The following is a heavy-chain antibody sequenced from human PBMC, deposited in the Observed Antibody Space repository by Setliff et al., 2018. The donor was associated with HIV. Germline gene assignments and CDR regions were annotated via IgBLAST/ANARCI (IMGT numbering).Heavy chain of an antibody. CDR3: VKTTGSVLGTYYFDL. CDR2: IEWHGGRT. CDR1: GFTFDDYA. V-gene: IGHV3-43D*04. Sequence: GGSLRLSCTASGFTFDDYAVYWVRQAPGKALEWVSLIEWHGGRTFYADSVEGRFTISRDNTENSLYLQMHSLRPDDTAFYYCVKTTGSVLGTYYFDLWGQGTLVTVSS. J-gene: IGHJ4*02. D-gene: IGHD3-16*01.